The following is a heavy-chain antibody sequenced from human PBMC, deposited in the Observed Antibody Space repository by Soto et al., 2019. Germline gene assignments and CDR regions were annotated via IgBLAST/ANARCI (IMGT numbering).Heavy chain of an antibody. CDR1: GDSVSSSHYY. D-gene: IGHD6-19*01. J-gene: IGHJ4*02. V-gene: IGHV4-39*01. Sequence: QLQLQESGPGLVKPSETLSVTCTVSGDSVSSSHYYWGWIRLPPGKGLEWIGSVYYGGSTYYNPSLKGRVTLSVDTSKNRCSLTLSSVTAADAAIYYCARHPTFSGWEYYFDYWGQGTLVTVSS. CDR3: ARHPTFSGWEYYFDY. CDR2: VYYGGST.